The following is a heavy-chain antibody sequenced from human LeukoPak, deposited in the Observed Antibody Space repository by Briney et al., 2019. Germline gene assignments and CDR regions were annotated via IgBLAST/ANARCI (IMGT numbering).Heavy chain of an antibody. D-gene: IGHD2-21*01. CDR2: ISCDGSNK. CDR1: GFTFSSYA. V-gene: IGHV3-30*04. CDR3: AGAVMVGAFDI. J-gene: IGHJ3*02. Sequence: GRSLRLSCAASGFTFSSYAMHWVRQAPGKGLEWVAVISCDGSNKYYADSVKGRFTISRDNSKNTLYLQMNSLRAEDTAVYYCAGAVMVGAFDIWGQGTMVTVSS.